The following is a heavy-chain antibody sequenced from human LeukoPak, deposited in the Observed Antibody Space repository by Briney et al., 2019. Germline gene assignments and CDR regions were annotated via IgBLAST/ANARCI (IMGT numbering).Heavy chain of an antibody. D-gene: IGHD2-21*01. V-gene: IGHV3-23*01. CDR2: ISRDSATT. Sequence: PGGSLRLSCVASGFSFSTYAMTWVRQVPGKGLEWVSSISRDSATTPYADSVKGRFTISRDNSRNTVFLQMDNVRVDDTALYYCAKYSTMARSAFDVWGRGTMVTVSS. J-gene: IGHJ3*01. CDR1: GFSFSTYA. CDR3: AKYSTMARSAFDV.